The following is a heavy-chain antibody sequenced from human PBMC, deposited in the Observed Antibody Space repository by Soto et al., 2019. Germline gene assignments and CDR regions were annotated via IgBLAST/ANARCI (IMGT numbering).Heavy chain of an antibody. CDR3: ARGLGCSFGELWAE. CDR1: GGSFSGYY. Sequence: QVQLQQCGAGLLKPSETLSLTCAVYGGSFSGYYWSWIRQPPGKGLEWLREIKHSGSTNYNPSLTSRVTISVDTSKNQFSLKVSSVNAAGTAVYYCARGLGCSFGELWAEWGQGTLVTVSS. D-gene: IGHD3-10*01. J-gene: IGHJ4*02. V-gene: IGHV4-34*01. CDR2: IKHSGST.